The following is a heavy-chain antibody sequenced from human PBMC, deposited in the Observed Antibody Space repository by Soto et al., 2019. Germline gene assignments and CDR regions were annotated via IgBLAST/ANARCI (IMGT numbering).Heavy chain of an antibody. V-gene: IGHV4-61*01. CDR2: IYYTGST. CDR1: GGSVSSGNYY. Sequence: QVQLQESGPGLVKPSETLSLTCTVSGGSVSSGNYYWSWIRQPPGKGLEWIGFIYYTGSTSYNPSLKSRFTISIDTSKNQFSLKLTSVSAADTAVYYCASALYCSGGSCSFDPWGQGTLVTFSS. CDR3: ASALYCSGGSCSFDP. J-gene: IGHJ5*02. D-gene: IGHD2-15*01.